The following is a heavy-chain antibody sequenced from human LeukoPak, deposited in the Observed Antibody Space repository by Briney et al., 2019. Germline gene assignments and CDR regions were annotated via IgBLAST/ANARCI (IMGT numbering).Heavy chain of an antibody. Sequence: GGSLRLSCAASGFIFTSYSMNWVRQAPGKGLEWISYISSSSTIYYADSVRGRFTISRDNAKNSLYLQMNSLRAEDTAVYYCARGFHRYNYDSGAYSVYWGQGTLVTVSS. CDR1: GFIFTSYS. J-gene: IGHJ4*02. CDR3: ARGFHRYNYDSGAYSVY. CDR2: ISSSSTI. D-gene: IGHD3-22*01. V-gene: IGHV3-48*01.